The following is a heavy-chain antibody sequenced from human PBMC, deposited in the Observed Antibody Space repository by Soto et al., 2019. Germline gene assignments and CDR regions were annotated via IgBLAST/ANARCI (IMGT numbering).Heavy chain of an antibody. CDR1: GGSISSGGYY. CDR2: IYYSGST. J-gene: IGHJ6*02. CDR3: ARGQSSSSWGYYYYGMDV. V-gene: IGHV4-31*03. Sequence: PWETLSLTCTVSGGSISSGGYYWSWIRQHPGKGLEWIGYIYYSGSTYYNPSLKSRVTISVDTSKNQFSLKLSSVTAADTAVYYCARGQSSSSWGYYYYGMDVWGQGTTVTVSS. D-gene: IGHD6-13*01.